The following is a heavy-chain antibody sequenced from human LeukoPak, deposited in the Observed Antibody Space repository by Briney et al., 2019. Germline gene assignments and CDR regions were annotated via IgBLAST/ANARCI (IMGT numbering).Heavy chain of an antibody. J-gene: IGHJ4*02. CDR1: GYTFTGYY. Sequence: ASVKVSCKASGYTFTGYYMHWVRQAPGQGLEWMGWINPNSGGTYYAQKFQGRVTMTSDTSISSAYMELSRLRSDDRAVYYCARDLYGGTSATFDYWGQGTLVTVSS. D-gene: IGHD4-23*01. V-gene: IGHV1-2*02. CDR2: INPNSGGT. CDR3: ARDLYGGTSATFDY.